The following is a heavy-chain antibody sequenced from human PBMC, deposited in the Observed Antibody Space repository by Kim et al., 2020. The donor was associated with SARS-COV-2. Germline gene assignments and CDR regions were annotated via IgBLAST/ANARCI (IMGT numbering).Heavy chain of an antibody. D-gene: IGHD1-7*01. CDR3: ANSNYGSYYYGMDV. J-gene: IGHJ6*02. CDR1: GFTFSSYG. CDR2: ISYDGSNK. Sequence: GGSLRLSCAASGFTFSSYGMHWVRQAPGKGLEWVAVISYDGSNKYYADSVKGRFTISRDNSKNTLYLQTNSLRAEDTAVYYCANSNYGSYYYGMDVWGQGTTVTVSS. V-gene: IGHV3-30*18.